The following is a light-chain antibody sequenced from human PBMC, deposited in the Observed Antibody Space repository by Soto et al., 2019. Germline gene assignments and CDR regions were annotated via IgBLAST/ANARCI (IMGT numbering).Light chain of an antibody. J-gene: IGKJ2*01. CDR3: QQYGSSPPYT. Sequence: EIVLTQSPGTLSLSPGERATLSCRASQSVSSSYLAWYQQKPGQAPRLLIYDAAIRATGIPDRFSGSGSGTDFTLTITRLEPEDFALYYCQQYGSSPPYTFGQGTKLEIK. V-gene: IGKV3-20*01. CDR1: QSVSSSY. CDR2: DAA.